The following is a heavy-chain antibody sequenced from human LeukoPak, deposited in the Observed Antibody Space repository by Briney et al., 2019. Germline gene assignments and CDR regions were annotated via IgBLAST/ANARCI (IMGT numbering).Heavy chain of an antibody. CDR1: GFTFSSYW. CDR3: ARDAASTYYYDSSGYYLDAFDI. J-gene: IGHJ3*02. Sequence: GGSLRLSCAASGFTFSSYWMSWVRQAPGKGLEWVANIKQDGSEKYYVDSVKGRFTISRDNAKNSLYLQMNSLRAEDTALYYCARDAASTYYYDSSGYYLDAFDIWGQGTMVTVSS. V-gene: IGHV3-7*03. CDR2: IKQDGSEK. D-gene: IGHD3-22*01.